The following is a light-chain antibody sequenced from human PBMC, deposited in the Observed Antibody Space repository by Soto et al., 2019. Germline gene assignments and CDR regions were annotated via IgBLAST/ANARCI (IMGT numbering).Light chain of an antibody. CDR2: DAS. Sequence: EIVLTQSPASLSVSPGERVTLSCRASQSVGRNLAWYHQQPGQAPRLLIYDASSRATGVPARFSGSGSGTEFTLTISRLQSEDFAVYYCQQRSNWPWTFGQGTKVEIK. CDR3: QQRSNWPWT. V-gene: IGKV3-15*01. CDR1: QSVGRN. J-gene: IGKJ1*01.